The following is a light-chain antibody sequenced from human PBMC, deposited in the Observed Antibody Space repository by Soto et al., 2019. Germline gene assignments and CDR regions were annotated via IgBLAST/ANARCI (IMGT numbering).Light chain of an antibody. Sequence: EIVLAQSPGTLSLSPGERATLSCRASQSVTNSFLAWYQQKPGQAPRLLIYGASRRATGIPERFSGNGSGADFTLTISRLEPEDFAVYYCQQYGSSPTTFGQGTRLEI. CDR3: QQYGSSPTT. CDR1: QSVTNSF. V-gene: IGKV3-20*01. CDR2: GAS. J-gene: IGKJ5*01.